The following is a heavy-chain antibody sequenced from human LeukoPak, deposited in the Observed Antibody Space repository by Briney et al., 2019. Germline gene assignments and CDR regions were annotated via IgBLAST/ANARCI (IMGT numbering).Heavy chain of an antibody. CDR1: GFTFSSYG. Sequence: PGGSLRLSCAASGFTFSSYGMHWVRQAPGKGLEWVAFIRYDGSNKYYADSVKGRFTISRDNSKNTLYMQMNSLRAEDTAVYNCAKSRHMVRGVTPFDYWGQGTLVTVSS. CDR3: AKSRHMVRGVTPFDY. J-gene: IGHJ4*02. V-gene: IGHV3-30*02. D-gene: IGHD3-10*01. CDR2: IRYDGSNK.